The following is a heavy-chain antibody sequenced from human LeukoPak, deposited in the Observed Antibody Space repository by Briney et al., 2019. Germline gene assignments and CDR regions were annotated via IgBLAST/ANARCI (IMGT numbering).Heavy chain of an antibody. CDR1: GGSFSGYY. CDR2: IYSGGTT. J-gene: IGHJ5*02. D-gene: IGHD3-10*01. Sequence: ETLSLTCAVYGGSFSGYYWSWIRQPPGKGLEWVSIIYSGGTTYYADSVRGRFTISRDTSKNTLYLQMNSLRAEDTAFYYCARGPTAVSAGSWGQGTLVTVSS. CDR3: ARGPTAVSAGS. V-gene: IGHV3-53*01.